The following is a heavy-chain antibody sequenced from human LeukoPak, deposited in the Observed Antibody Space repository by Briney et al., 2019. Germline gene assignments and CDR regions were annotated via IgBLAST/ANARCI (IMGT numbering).Heavy chain of an antibody. Sequence: GASVTVSCKASGYIFTSYVLHWVRQAPGQRLEWMGWINAGNGNTKYSQKFQGRVTITRDTSASTAYMELSSLRSEDTAVYYCLRFCSSTSCSADPWGQGTLVTVSS. CDR3: LRFCSSTSCSADP. CDR1: GYIFTSYV. J-gene: IGHJ5*02. CDR2: INAGNGNT. D-gene: IGHD2-2*01. V-gene: IGHV1-3*01.